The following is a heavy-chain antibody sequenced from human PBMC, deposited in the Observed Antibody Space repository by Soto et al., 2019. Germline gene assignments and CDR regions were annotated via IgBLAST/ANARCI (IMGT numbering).Heavy chain of an antibody. J-gene: IGHJ5*02. V-gene: IGHV4-30-4*01. CDR2: IYYSGST. Sequence: QVQLQESGPGLVKPSQTLSLTCTVSGGSISSGDYYWSWIRQPPGKGLEWIGYIYYSGSTYYNPYLKSRGTISVDTSKTQFSLKLSSVTAADTAVYYCARQHGYSGLSRFDPWGQGTLVTVSS. D-gene: IGHD5-12*01. CDR3: ARQHGYSGLSRFDP. CDR1: GGSISSGDYY.